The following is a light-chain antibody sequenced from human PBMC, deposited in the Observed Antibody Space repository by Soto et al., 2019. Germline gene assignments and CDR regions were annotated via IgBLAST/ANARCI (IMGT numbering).Light chain of an antibody. CDR2: AAS. J-gene: IGKJ3*01. CDR1: QSITTY. V-gene: IGKV1-39*01. Sequence: DIQMTQSPSSLSASVGDRVTITCRARQSITTYLNWYQQNPGKAPKLLISAASTLQSGVPSRFSGSGSGTAFTLTISSLQPEDFATYFCQQSYTSPFTFGPGTNVEIK. CDR3: QQSYTSPFT.